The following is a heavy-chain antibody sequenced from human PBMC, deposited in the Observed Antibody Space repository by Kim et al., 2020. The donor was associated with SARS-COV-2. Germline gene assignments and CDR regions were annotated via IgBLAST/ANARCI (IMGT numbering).Heavy chain of an antibody. Sequence: GGSLRLSCAASGFTFDDYTMHWVRQAPGKGLEWVSLISWDGGSTYYADSVKGRFTISRDNSKNSLYLQMNSLRTEDTALYYCARPVHDYGGNSWAFDIWGQGTMVTVSS. D-gene: IGHD4-17*01. CDR3: ARPVHDYGGNSWAFDI. V-gene: IGHV3-43*01. CDR1: GFTFDDYT. J-gene: IGHJ3*02. CDR2: ISWDGGST.